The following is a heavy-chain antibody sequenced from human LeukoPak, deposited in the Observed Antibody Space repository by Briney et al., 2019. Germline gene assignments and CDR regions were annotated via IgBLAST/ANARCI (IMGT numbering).Heavy chain of an antibody. V-gene: IGHV4-59*01. Sequence: PSETLSLTXTVSGGSISSYYWSWIRQPPGKGLEWIGYIYYSGSTNYNPSLKSRVTISVDTSKNQFSLKLSSVTAADTAVYYCARVSPRGTYYDFWSGLYYFDYWGQGTLVTVSS. CDR1: GGSISSYY. CDR3: ARVSPRGTYYDFWSGLYYFDY. D-gene: IGHD3-3*01. CDR2: IYYSGST. J-gene: IGHJ4*02.